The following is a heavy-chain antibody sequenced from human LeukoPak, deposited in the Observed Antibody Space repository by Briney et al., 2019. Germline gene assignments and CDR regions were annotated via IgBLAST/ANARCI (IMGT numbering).Heavy chain of an antibody. V-gene: IGHV3-30*18. CDR2: ISYDGSNK. J-gene: IGHJ5*02. CDR1: GFNFSTYA. CDR3: AKDVSWNWFDP. Sequence: PGRTLRLSCAASGFNFSTYAMHWVRQAPGKGLEWVAVISYDGSNKYYADSVKGRFTISRDNSKNTLYLQMNTLRAEDTAVYYCAKDVSWNWFDPWGQGTLVTVSS.